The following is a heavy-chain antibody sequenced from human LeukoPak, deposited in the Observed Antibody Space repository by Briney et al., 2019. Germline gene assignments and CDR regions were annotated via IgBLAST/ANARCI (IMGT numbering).Heavy chain of an antibody. CDR2: IYHSGST. CDR1: GYSISSGYY. CDR3: ARDVGGSYYVDY. V-gene: IGHV4-38-2*02. Sequence: SETLSLTCAVSGYSISSGYYWGWIRQPPGKGLEWIGSIYHSGSTYYNPSLKSRVTISVDTSKNQFSLKLSSVTAADTAVYYCARDVGGSYYVDYWGQGTLVTVSS. D-gene: IGHD1-26*01. J-gene: IGHJ4*02.